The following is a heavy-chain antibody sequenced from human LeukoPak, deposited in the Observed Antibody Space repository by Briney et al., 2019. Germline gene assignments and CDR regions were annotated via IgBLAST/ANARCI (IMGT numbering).Heavy chain of an antibody. Sequence: SENLSLTCTVSGGSISSYYWSWIRQPAGKGLEWIGRIYTSGSTNYNPSLKSRVTMSVDTSKNQFSLKLSSVTAADTAVYYCARDRWATVTTTGYYYYYMDVWGKGTTVTVSS. V-gene: IGHV4-4*07. CDR2: IYTSGST. J-gene: IGHJ6*03. CDR1: GGSISSYY. D-gene: IGHD4-17*01. CDR3: ARDRWATVTTTGYYYYYMDV.